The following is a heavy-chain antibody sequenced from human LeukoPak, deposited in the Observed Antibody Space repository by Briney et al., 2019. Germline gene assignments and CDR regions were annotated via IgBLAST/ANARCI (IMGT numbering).Heavy chain of an antibody. V-gene: IGHV3-74*01. D-gene: IGHD3-22*01. CDR3: TRGYSSSGYAGDY. Sequence: PGGSLRLSCAASGFTFSSYWMHWVRQAPGKGLVWVSRINSDGSSTSYADSVKGRFIISRDNAKNALYLQMNSLRAEDTAVYYCTRGYSSSGYAGDYWGQGTLVTVSS. J-gene: IGHJ4*02. CDR1: GFTFSSYW. CDR2: INSDGSST.